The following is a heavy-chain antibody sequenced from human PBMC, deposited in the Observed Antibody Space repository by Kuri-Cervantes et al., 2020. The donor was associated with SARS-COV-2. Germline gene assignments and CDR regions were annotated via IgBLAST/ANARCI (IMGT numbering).Heavy chain of an antibody. J-gene: IGHJ3*02. CDR2: ISFRLPTAT. V-gene: IGHV3-48*01. Sequence: GESLKISCSTSGFNFRDYDMNWVRQAPGKGLEWISYISFRLPTATQYADSVRGRFTISRDNSKNTLYLQMNSLRAEDTAVYYCARDREWELLHAGAFDIWGQGKMVNVSS. D-gene: IGHD1-26*01. CDR1: GFNFRDYD. CDR3: ARDREWELLHAGAFDI.